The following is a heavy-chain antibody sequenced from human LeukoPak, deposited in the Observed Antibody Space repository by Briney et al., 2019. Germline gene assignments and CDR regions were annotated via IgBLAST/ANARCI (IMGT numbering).Heavy chain of an antibody. Sequence: GESLKISCQGSGYSFSRYWIAWVRQMPGKGLECMGIIYPGDSDTRYSPSFQGQVTISADKSISTAYLQWSSLKASDTAMYYCARGGQDSSGNYYSLGYWGQGTLVTVSS. J-gene: IGHJ4*02. CDR2: IYPGDSDT. V-gene: IGHV5-51*01. CDR3: ARGGQDSSGNYYSLGY. D-gene: IGHD3-22*01. CDR1: GYSFSRYW.